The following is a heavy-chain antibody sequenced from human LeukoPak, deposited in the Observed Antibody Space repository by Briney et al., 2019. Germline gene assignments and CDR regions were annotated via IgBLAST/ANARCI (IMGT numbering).Heavy chain of an antibody. D-gene: IGHD6-13*01. CDR2: IKQDGSEK. V-gene: IGHV3-7*01. Sequence: GGSLRLSCAVSGFSVSGYWMTWVRQAPGKGLEWVANIKQDGSEKNYVDSVKGRFTISRDNAENSLFLQMNSLRVEDTAVYYCAREWQGGIAAAGTRIEGDYWGQGTLVAVFS. CDR1: GFSVSGYW. J-gene: IGHJ4*02. CDR3: AREWQGGIAAAGTRIEGDY.